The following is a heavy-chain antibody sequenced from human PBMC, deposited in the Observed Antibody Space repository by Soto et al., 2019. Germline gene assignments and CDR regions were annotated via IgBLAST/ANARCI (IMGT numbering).Heavy chain of an antibody. CDR1: GGSISSYY. D-gene: IGHD3-22*01. V-gene: IGHV4-59*01. CDR3: ASQYYYDSSGSKTFDY. Sequence: SETLSLTCTVSGGSISSYYWNWIRQPPGKGLEWIGDIYYGGGTNYNPSLKSRVTLSVDTSKNQFSLKLSSVTAADTAVYYCASQYYYDSSGSKTFDYWGQGTQDTVSS. J-gene: IGHJ4*02. CDR2: IYYGGGT.